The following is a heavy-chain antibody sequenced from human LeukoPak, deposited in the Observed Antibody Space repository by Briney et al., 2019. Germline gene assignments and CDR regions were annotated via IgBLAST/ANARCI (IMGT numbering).Heavy chain of an antibody. CDR1: GDSICIYY. D-gene: IGHD2-2*01. Sequence: SETLSLTCTVSGDSICIYYWSWIRQPPGKGLEWIGYIYYTGSTNYNPSLKSRVTISVDASKNQFSLKLRSVTAADTAVYYCARGRDIVVPAAAFPYFYYYFMDVWGKGTTVTVSS. CDR3: ARGRDIVVPAAAFPYFYYYFMDV. V-gene: IGHV4-59*08. CDR2: IYYTGST. J-gene: IGHJ6*03.